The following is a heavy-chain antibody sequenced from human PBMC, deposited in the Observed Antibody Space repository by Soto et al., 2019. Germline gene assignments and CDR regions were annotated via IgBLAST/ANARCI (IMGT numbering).Heavy chain of an antibody. D-gene: IGHD3-16*01. J-gene: IGHJ4*02. CDR1: GFTFSTYS. CDR3: ARDLANLPGEAL. Sequence: EVQLVESGGGLVKPGGSLRLSCAACGFTFSTYSMNWVRQAPGKGLEWVSSISSSGTYIYYAASVKGRFTISRDNAKNTLLLQMNSQRAEDTAVYYCARDLANLPGEALWGQGTVVTVSS. V-gene: IGHV3-21*01. CDR2: ISSSGTYI.